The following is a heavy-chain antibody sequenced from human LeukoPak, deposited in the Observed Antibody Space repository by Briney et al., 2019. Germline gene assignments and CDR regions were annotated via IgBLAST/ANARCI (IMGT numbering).Heavy chain of an antibody. J-gene: IGHJ3*02. CDR2: IYYSGST. Sequence: SETLSLTCTVSGGSISSYYWGWIRQPPGKGLEWIGSIYYSGSTYYNPSLKSRVTISVDTSKNQFSLKLSSVTAADTAVYYCARFPLAGTGDAFDIWGQGTMVTVSS. CDR3: ARFPLAGTGDAFDI. CDR1: GGSISSYY. D-gene: IGHD6-19*01. V-gene: IGHV4-39*01.